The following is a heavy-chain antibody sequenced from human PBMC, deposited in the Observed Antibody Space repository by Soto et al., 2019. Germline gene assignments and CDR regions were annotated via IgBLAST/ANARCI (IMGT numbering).Heavy chain of an antibody. V-gene: IGHV1-69*02. CDR1: GGTFSTYN. J-gene: IGHJ4*02. D-gene: IGHD4-17*01. CDR2: IIPIPAIV. CDR3: ARCPNGHYAFDY. Sequence: QVQLVQSGPEVKKPGSSVKVSCKASGGTFSTYNISWVRQAPGQGLELLGRIIPIPAIVNYAQRFQGRVKSTADKSTSTAYMERGSLRFDGTAVYYCARCPNGHYAFDYWGQGTLVTVSS.